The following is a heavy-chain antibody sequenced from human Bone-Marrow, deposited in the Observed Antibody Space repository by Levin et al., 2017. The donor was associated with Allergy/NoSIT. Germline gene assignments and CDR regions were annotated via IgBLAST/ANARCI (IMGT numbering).Heavy chain of an antibody. Sequence: GGSLRLSCGVSGFTFANYAMSWVRQAPGKGLEWVSTIAGSGGSTYYADSVKGRFTVSRDNSKNTLYLQMISLRAEDTAVYYCAKGWQIVQGSWFDPWGQGTLVTVSS. CDR3: AKGWQIVQGSWFDP. V-gene: IGHV3-23*01. CDR2: IAGSGGST. CDR1: GFTFANYA. J-gene: IGHJ5*02. D-gene: IGHD2-21*01.